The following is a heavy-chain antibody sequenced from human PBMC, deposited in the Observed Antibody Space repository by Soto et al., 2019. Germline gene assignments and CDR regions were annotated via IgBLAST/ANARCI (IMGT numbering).Heavy chain of an antibody. CDR1: GGFVSSGSYY. CDR2: MSHSGGT. V-gene: IGHV4-34*01. J-gene: IGHJ3*02. D-gene: IGHD1-1*01. Sequence: QVQLQQWGAGLLKPSETLSLTCAVYGGFVSSGSYYWSWIRQPPGKGLEWIGEMSHSGGTHFNPSLKSRVTISVDKSKNQFPMKIYSETAADTALYYCARVERGTVTTVVDAFDIWGPGTMVTLSS. CDR3: ARVERGTVTTVVDAFDI.